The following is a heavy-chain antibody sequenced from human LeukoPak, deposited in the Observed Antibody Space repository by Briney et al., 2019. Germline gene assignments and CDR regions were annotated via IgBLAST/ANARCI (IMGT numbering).Heavy chain of an antibody. V-gene: IGHV4-34*01. J-gene: IGHJ4*02. CDR3: ARGRDY. CDR1: AGSYSGYY. Sequence: PSQTLSLTCAVYAGSYSGYYWSWIRQPPGKGLEWIGEINHSGSTNYNPSLKSRVTISVDTSKNQFSLKLISVTAADTAVYYCARGRDYWGQGTLVTVSS. CDR2: INHSGST.